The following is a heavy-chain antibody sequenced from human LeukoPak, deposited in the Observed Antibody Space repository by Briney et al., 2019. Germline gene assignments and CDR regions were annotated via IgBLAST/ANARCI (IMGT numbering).Heavy chain of an antibody. CDR3: AKEGKTRTWNYSQAKPVY. Sequence: PGGALRLSCAASGFTFSSYDMTWVRQAPGRGLEWVSSIRPSGDNTYYGDSVKGRFTISRDNSKNTLYLQMNSLRAEDTAIYYCAKEGKTRTWNYSQAKPVYWGQGTLVTVSS. CDR1: GFTFSSYD. CDR2: IRPSGDNT. D-gene: IGHD3-10*01. V-gene: IGHV3-23*01. J-gene: IGHJ4*02.